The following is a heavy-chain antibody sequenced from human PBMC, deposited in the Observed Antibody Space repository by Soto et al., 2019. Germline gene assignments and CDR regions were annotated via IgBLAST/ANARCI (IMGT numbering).Heavy chain of an antibody. V-gene: IGHV3-23*01. CDR2: ISGSGGST. CDR1: GFTFSSYA. Sequence: GGSLRLSCTVSGFTFSSYAMNWVRQAPGKGLEWVSAISGSGGSTSYADSVKGRFTIPRDKSKSTLYLQMNSLRAEDTAVYYCAKGSYDSSSYYNYFDYWGQGTLVTVSS. CDR3: AKGSYDSSSYYNYFDY. J-gene: IGHJ4*02. D-gene: IGHD3-22*01.